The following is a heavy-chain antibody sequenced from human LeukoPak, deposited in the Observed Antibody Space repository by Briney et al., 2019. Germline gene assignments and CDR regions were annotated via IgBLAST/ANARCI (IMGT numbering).Heavy chain of an antibody. V-gene: IGHV1-18*01. CDR3: ATARGLKDAFDI. CDR1: GYTFTSYG. CDR2: ISAYNGNT. Sequence: ASVKVSCKASGYTFTSYGISWVRQAPGQGLEWMGWISAYNGNTNYAQKLQGRVAMTTDTSTSTAYMELRSLRSDDTAVYYCATARGLKDAFDIWGQGTMVTISS. J-gene: IGHJ3*02.